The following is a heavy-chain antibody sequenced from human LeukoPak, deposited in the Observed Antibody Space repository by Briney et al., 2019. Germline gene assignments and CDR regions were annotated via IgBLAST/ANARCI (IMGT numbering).Heavy chain of an antibody. J-gene: IGHJ4*02. CDR3: AKDLRGSFDY. CDR1: GFTFNIYG. V-gene: IGHV3-30*18. Sequence: PGRSLRLSCVASGFTFNIYGMHWVRQAPGKGLEWVAVISYDGSNKYYADSVKGRFTISRDNSKNTLYLQMNSLRAEDTAVYYCAKDLRGSFDYWGQGTPVTVSS. CDR2: ISYDGSNK.